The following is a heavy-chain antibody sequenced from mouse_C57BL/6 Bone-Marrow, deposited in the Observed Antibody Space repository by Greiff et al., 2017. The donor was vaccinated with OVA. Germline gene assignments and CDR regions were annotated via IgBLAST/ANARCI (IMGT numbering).Heavy chain of an antibody. CDR3: ASLYYYGSSSDY. CDR2: IYPGDGDT. J-gene: IGHJ2*01. D-gene: IGHD1-1*01. V-gene: IGHV1-80*01. CDR1: GYAFSSYW. Sequence: VQLQQSGAELVKPGASVKISCKASGYAFSSYWMNWVKQRPGKGLEWIGQIYPGDGDTNYNGKFKGKATLTADKSSSTAYMQLSSLTSEDSAVYFCASLYYYGSSSDYWGQGTTLTVSS.